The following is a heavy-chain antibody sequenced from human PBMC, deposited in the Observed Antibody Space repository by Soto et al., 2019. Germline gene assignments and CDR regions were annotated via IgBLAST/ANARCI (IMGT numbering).Heavy chain of an antibody. CDR3: ARADSSWYWFDP. D-gene: IGHD6-13*01. Sequence: VASVKVSCKASGYTFTGYYMHWVRQAPGQGLEWMGWINPNSGGTNYAQKFQGRVTMTRDTSISTAYMELSRLRSDDTAVYYCARADSSWYWFDPWGQGTLVTVSS. V-gene: IGHV1-2*02. CDR2: INPNSGGT. CDR1: GYTFTGYY. J-gene: IGHJ5*02.